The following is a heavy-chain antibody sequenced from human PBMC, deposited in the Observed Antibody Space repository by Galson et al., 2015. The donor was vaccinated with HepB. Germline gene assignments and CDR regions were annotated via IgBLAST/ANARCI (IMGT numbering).Heavy chain of an antibody. Sequence: CAISGDSVSNNNAAWNRIRQSPSRGLEWLGRTYYRAKWYNDYAESVRSRITINPDTSKNQFSLHLNSVTPEDTAVYYCAKVTGTIYYYGLDVWGQGTTVTVSS. CDR3: AKVTGTIYYYGLDV. CDR1: GDSVSNNNAA. D-gene: IGHD1-20*01. V-gene: IGHV6-1*01. CDR2: TYYRAKWYN. J-gene: IGHJ6*02.